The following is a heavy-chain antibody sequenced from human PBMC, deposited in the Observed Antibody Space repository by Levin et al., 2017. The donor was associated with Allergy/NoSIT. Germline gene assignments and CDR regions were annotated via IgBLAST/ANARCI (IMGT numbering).Heavy chain of an antibody. CDR2: IFSSGFT. D-gene: IGHD5-12*01. Sequence: SQTLSLPCTVSGGSISSDYFWTWIRQPPGKGLEWIGHIFSSGFTSYNPSFRSRVSTSLDTSNNQFSLKLNSVTAADTAVYYCARRRGYGGHDSSNWYYDVWGRGTLVTVLS. CDR3: ARRRGYGGHDSSNWYYDV. J-gene: IGHJ2*01. CDR1: GGSISSDYF. V-gene: IGHV4-30-4*01.